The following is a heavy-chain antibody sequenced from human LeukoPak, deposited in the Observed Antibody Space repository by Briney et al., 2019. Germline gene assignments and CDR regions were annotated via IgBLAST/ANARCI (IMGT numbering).Heavy chain of an antibody. V-gene: IGHV3-33*01. CDR1: GFTFKSYG. J-gene: IGHJ4*02. CDR2: IWYDGSNK. CDR3: ARVSGYSGTWYVDY. Sequence: PGWAVRLSRVSTGFTFKSYGMHWVRQPAGRGGEWVASIWYDGSNKYYADFVKGRFTTSRDNSKNTLYLQMNSLRADDTAVYYCARVSGYSGTWYVDYWGQGTLVTVSS. D-gene: IGHD6-13*01.